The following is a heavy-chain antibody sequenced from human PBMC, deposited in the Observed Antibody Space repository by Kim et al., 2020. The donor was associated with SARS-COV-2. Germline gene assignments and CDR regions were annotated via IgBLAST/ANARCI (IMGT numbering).Heavy chain of an antibody. CDR2: INVASGDT. J-gene: IGHJ4*02. CDR1: GFTFTNFA. V-gene: IGHV1-3*01. D-gene: IGHD4-17*01. CDR3: ARDCLHDYGAYFDY. Sequence: ASVKVSCKVSGFTFTNFAIQWVRQAPGQRLEWMGWINVASGDTKFSLRFQDRVTFIRDASANTAYMELSSLRSEDTAVYYCARDCLHDYGAYFDYWGQGTPVTVSS.